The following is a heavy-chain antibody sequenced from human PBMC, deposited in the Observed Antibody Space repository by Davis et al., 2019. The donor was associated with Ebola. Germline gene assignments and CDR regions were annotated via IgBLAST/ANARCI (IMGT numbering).Heavy chain of an antibody. Sequence: MPSETLSLTCAVSGGSISSSNWWSWVRQPPGKGLEWIGEIYHSGSTNYNPSLKSRVTISVDTSKNQFSLKLSSVTAADTAVYYCARGGMITFGGVIVIPYGMDVWGQGTTVTVSS. CDR3: ARGGMITFGGVIVIPYGMDV. J-gene: IGHJ6*02. CDR1: GGSISSSNW. D-gene: IGHD3-16*02. CDR2: IYHSGST. V-gene: IGHV4-4*02.